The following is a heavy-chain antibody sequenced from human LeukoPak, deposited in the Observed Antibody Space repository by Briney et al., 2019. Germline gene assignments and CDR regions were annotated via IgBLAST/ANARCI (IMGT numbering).Heavy chain of an antibody. J-gene: IGHJ6*02. CDR3: AITVTTNPLAYYYYYYGMDV. D-gene: IGHD4-17*01. Sequence: PSETLSLTCAVYGGSFGGYYWSWIRQPPGKGLEWIGEINHSGSTNYNPSLKSRVTISVDTSKNQFSLKLSSVTAADTAVYYCAITVTTNPLAYYYYYYGMDVRGQGTTVTVSS. CDR2: INHSGST. CDR1: GGSFGGYY. V-gene: IGHV4-34*01.